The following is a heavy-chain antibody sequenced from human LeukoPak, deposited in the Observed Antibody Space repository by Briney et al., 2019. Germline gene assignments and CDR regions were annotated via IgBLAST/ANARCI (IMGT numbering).Heavy chain of an antibody. V-gene: IGHV1-2*02. CDR3: ARGRRILVGDTNAGDFFDY. D-gene: IGHD1-26*01. CDR1: GYTFTDYY. Sequence: ASVKVSCKGFGYTFTDYYIHWVRQAPGQGLEWMGWINPNSGGTHYAQKFQGSVTMTGDTSISTAYMELSRLKSDDTAVYYCARGRRILVGDTNAGDFFDYWGQGTLVTVSS. J-gene: IGHJ4*02. CDR2: INPNSGGT.